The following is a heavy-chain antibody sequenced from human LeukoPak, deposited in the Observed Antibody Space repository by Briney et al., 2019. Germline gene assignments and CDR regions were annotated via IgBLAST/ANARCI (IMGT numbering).Heavy chain of an antibody. Sequence: PGGSLRLSCGASGFTVSSNYMSWVRQAPGKGLEWVSVIYSGGSTYYADSVKGRFTISRDNSKNTLYLQMTSLRAEDRAVYYCAFRQQSKWGQGTLVTVSS. CDR2: IYSGGST. CDR3: AFRQQSK. CDR1: GFTVSSNY. J-gene: IGHJ4*02. D-gene: IGHD6-13*01. V-gene: IGHV3-53*01.